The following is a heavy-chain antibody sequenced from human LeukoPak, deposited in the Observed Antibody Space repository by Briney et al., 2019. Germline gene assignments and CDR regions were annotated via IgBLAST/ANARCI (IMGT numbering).Heavy chain of an antibody. CDR3: ARSNCSSTSCYNRGDYYYYYMDV. CDR2: ISAYNGNT. V-gene: IGHV1-18*01. J-gene: IGHJ6*03. D-gene: IGHD2-2*02. CDR1: GYTFTSYG. Sequence: GASVKVSCKASGYTFTSYGISWVRQAPGQGLEWMGWISAYNGNTNYAQKFQGRVTITADESTSTAYMELSSLRSEDTAVYYCARSNCSSTSCYNRGDYYYYYMDVWGKGATVTVSS.